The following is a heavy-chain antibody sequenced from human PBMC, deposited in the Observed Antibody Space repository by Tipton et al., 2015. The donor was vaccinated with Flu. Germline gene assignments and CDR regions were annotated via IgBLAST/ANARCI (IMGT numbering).Heavy chain of an antibody. V-gene: IGHV1-18*01. J-gene: IGHJ4*02. CDR2: ISGNNGNT. D-gene: IGHD4-17*01. CDR1: GYSFTSYE. CDR3: ARKEENGAYVYVDY. Sequence: QLVQSGAEVKKPGATVKLSCKASGYSFTSYEITWVRQAPGQGLELVGWISGNNGNTKYTQKFQGRVTMTADTPTTTAFMELTSQTSADTAMYYCARKEENGAYVYVDYWGQGTLVTVSS.